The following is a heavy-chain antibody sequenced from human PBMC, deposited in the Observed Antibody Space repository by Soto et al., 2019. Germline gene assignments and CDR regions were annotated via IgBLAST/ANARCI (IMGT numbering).Heavy chain of an antibody. CDR1: GGSVSSSSYY. D-gene: IGHD1-26*01. Sequence: PSETLSLTCTVSGGSVSSSSYYWSWIRQPPGKGLEWIGYIYYSGSTNYNTSLKSRVTISVDTSKNQFSLKLSSVTAADTAVYYCARGPIEGEVGTDAFDIWGQGTMVTVSS. J-gene: IGHJ3*02. CDR2: IYYSGST. CDR3: ARGPIEGEVGTDAFDI. V-gene: IGHV4-61*01.